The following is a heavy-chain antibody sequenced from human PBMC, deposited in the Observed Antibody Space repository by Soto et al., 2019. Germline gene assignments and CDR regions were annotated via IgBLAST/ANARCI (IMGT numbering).Heavy chain of an antibody. Sequence: QVQLQESGPGLVKPSGTLSLTCAVSGGSISSSNWWSWVRQPPGKGLEWIGEIYHSGSTNYNPSLKSRVTISVDKSKNQFSLKLSSVTAADTAVYYCAKPLAYYDFWSGSRGAFDIWGQGTMVTVSS. D-gene: IGHD3-3*01. CDR1: GGSISSSNW. J-gene: IGHJ3*02. V-gene: IGHV4-4*02. CDR3: AKPLAYYDFWSGSRGAFDI. CDR2: IYHSGST.